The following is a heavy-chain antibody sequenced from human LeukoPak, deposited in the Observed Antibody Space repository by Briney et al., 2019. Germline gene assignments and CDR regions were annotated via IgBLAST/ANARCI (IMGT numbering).Heavy chain of an antibody. CDR1: GFTFSSYA. CDR3: ARGAILRYYFDY. V-gene: IGHV3-66*01. D-gene: IGHD3-16*01. CDR2: IYSGGST. J-gene: IGHJ4*02. Sequence: GGSLRLSCAASGFTFSSYAMTWVRQAPGKGLEWVSLIYSGGSTYYADSVKGRFTISRDNSKNTLYLQMSSLRAEDTAVYYCARGAILRYYFDYWGQGTLVTVSS.